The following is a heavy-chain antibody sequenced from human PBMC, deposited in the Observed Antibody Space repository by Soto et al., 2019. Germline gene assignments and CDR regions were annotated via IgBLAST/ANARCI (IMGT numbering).Heavy chain of an antibody. V-gene: IGHV1-2*02. D-gene: IGHD4-4*01. Sequence: ASVKVSCKASGYTFTGYYMHWVRQAPGQGLEWMGWINPNSGGTNYAQKFQGRVTMTRDTSISTAYMELSRLRSDDTAVYYCARLLRPDYSNYRYYGMDVWGQGTTVTVSS. J-gene: IGHJ6*02. CDR3: ARLLRPDYSNYRYYGMDV. CDR1: GYTFTGYY. CDR2: INPNSGGT.